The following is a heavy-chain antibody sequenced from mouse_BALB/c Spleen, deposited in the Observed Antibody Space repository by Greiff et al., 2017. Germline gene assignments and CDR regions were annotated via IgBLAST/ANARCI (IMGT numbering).Heavy chain of an antibody. CDR1: GYTFTSYT. J-gene: IGHJ2*01. CDR2: INPSSGYT. Sequence: QVQLKQSAAELARPGASVKMSCKASGYTFTSYTMHWVKQRPGQGLEWIGYINPSSGYTEYNQKFKDKTTLTADKSSSTAYMQLSSLTSEDSAVYYCARGIGHYFDYWGQGTTLTVSS. CDR3: ARGIGHYFDY. V-gene: IGHV1-4*02.